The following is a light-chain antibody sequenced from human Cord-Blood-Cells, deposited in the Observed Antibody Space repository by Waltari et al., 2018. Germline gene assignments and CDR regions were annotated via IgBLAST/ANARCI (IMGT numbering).Light chain of an antibody. CDR3: QQLNSYPIT. Sequence: IQLTQSPSFLSASVGDRVTITCRASQGISSYLAWYQQKPGKAPKLLIYAASTLQSGVPSRFSGSGSGTEFTLTISSLQPEDFATDYCQQLNSYPITFGQGTRLEIK. J-gene: IGKJ5*01. V-gene: IGKV1-9*01. CDR2: AAS. CDR1: QGISSY.